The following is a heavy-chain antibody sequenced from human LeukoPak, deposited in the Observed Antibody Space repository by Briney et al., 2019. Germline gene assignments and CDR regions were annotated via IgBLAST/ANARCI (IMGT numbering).Heavy chain of an antibody. CDR2: IYSGGST. D-gene: IGHD2-21*02. Sequence: PGGSLRLSCAASGFTVSSNYMSWVRQAPGKGPEWVSVIYSGGSTYYADSVKGRFTISRHNSKNTLYLQMNSLRAEDTAVYYCARSRCGGDCYSDAFDIWGQGTMVTVSS. V-gene: IGHV3-53*04. CDR1: GFTVSSNY. J-gene: IGHJ3*02. CDR3: ARSRCGGDCYSDAFDI.